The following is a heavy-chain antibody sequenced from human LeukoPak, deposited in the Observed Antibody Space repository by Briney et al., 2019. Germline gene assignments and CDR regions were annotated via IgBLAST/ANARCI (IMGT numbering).Heavy chain of an antibody. J-gene: IGHJ4*02. CDR2: INPSGGST. CDR1: GYTFTGYY. V-gene: IGHV1-46*01. D-gene: IGHD3-22*01. Sequence: ASVKVSCKASGYTFTGYYMHWVRQATGQGLEWMGIINPSGGSTSYAQKFQGRVTMTRDTSTSTVYMELSSLRSEDTAVYYCAGDGRGDSSGYYYPSGDYFDYWGQGTLVTVSS. CDR3: AGDGRGDSSGYYYPSGDYFDY.